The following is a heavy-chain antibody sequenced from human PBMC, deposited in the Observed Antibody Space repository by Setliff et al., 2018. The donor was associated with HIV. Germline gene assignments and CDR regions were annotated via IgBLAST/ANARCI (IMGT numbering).Heavy chain of an antibody. CDR1: GGSLSNHY. V-gene: IGHV4-59*11. Sequence: SETLSLTCTVSGGSLSNHYWSWLRQSPKNGLEWIGYVYYSGSTNYKTSFKSRVSISVDTSRNQFSLNLTSLTTADTAMYYCARSDYDFWNGLPRSFDVWGQGTMVTVSS. D-gene: IGHD3-3*01. J-gene: IGHJ3*01. CDR2: VYYSGST. CDR3: ARSDYDFWNGLPRSFDV.